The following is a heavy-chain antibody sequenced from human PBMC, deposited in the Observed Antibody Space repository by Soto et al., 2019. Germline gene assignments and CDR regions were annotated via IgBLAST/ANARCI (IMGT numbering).Heavy chain of an antibody. CDR1: GGSISSGGYY. Sequence: QVQLQESGPGLVKPSQTLSLTCTVSGGSISSGGYYWSWIRQHPGKGLEWIGSIYYSGSTYYNPSLKSRVIISVDTSKNQCSLKLSSVTAADTAVYYCARVLRGSSFDYWGQGTLVTVSS. CDR3: ARVLRGSSFDY. J-gene: IGHJ4*02. D-gene: IGHD6-6*01. CDR2: IYYSGST. V-gene: IGHV4-31*03.